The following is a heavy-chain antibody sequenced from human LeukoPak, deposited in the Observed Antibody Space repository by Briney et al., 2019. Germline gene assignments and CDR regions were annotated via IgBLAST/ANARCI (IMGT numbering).Heavy chain of an antibody. J-gene: IGHJ5*02. D-gene: IGHD3-22*01. Sequence: GASVKVSCKASGYTFTGYYMHWVRQAPGQGLEWMGWINPNSGGTNYAQKFQGRVTMTRDTSISTAYMELSRLRSDDTAVYYCARLGARLTMILHNWFDPWGQGTLVTVSS. CDR3: ARLGARLTMILHNWFDP. CDR1: GYTFTGYY. CDR2: INPNSGGT. V-gene: IGHV1-2*02.